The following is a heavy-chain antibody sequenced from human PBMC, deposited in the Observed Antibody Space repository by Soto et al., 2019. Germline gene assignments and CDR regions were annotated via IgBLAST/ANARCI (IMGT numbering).Heavy chain of an antibody. V-gene: IGHV4-59*01. Sequence: SETLSLTCTVSGGSISSYYWSWIRQPPGKGLEWIGYIYYSGSTNYNPSLKSLVTISVDTSKNQFSLKLSSVTAADTAVYYCARDIALAAHNWFDPWGQGTLVTVSS. CDR2: IYYSGST. CDR3: ARDIALAAHNWFDP. J-gene: IGHJ5*02. CDR1: GGSISSYY. D-gene: IGHD6-19*01.